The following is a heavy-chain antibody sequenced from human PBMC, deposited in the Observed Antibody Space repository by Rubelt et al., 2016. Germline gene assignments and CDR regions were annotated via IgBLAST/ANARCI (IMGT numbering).Heavy chain of an antibody. CDR3: ARDRWQKPDY. CDR2: INPSSGGP. CDR1: GYSFTDCY. J-gene: IGHJ4*02. D-gene: IGHD3-16*02. Sequence: QMQLVQSGAEVKKPGASVKVSCKASGYSFTDCYIHWVRQAPGQGLAWMGRINPSSGGPNYAQTLQGRVPMTPDTSARTAYMELRGLRSDDTAVYYGARDRWQKPDYWGQGTLVTVSS. V-gene: IGHV1-2*06.